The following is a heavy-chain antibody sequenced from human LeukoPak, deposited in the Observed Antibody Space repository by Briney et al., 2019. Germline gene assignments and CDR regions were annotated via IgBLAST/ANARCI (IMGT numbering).Heavy chain of an antibody. CDR2: IYYSGST. CDR1: GGSISSYY. V-gene: IGHV4-59*01. CDR3: ARVPLGYDYYFDY. J-gene: IGHJ4*02. D-gene: IGHD5-12*01. Sequence: SETLSLTCTVSGGSISSYYWSWIRQPPGKGLEWIGYIYYSGSTNYNPSLKSRVTISVDTSKNQFSLKLSSVTAADTAVYYCARVPLGYDYYFDYWGQGTLVTVSS.